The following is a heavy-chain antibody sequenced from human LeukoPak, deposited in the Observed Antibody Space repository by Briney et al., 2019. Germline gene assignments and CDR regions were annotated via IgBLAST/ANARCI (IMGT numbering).Heavy chain of an antibody. Sequence: ASVKVSCKVSGYTLTELSIHWVRQAPGKGLEWMGGFDPEDGETIYAQKFQGRVTMTEDTSTDTAYMELSSLRSEDTAVYYSATARGNTYYDFWSGFAFDIWGQGTMVTVSS. D-gene: IGHD3-3*01. V-gene: IGHV1-24*01. CDR1: GYTLTELS. CDR3: ATARGNTYYDFWSGFAFDI. CDR2: FDPEDGET. J-gene: IGHJ3*02.